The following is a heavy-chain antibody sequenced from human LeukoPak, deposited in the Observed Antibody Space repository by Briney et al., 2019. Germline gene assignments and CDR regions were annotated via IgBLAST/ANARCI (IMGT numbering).Heavy chain of an antibody. D-gene: IGHD3-9*01. CDR1: GFTFSSYE. CDR3: ARESRGYDILTGKYHRDYYSYYMDV. V-gene: IGHV3-48*03. Sequence: GGSLRLSCAASGFTFSSYEMNWVRQAPGKGLEWVSYISSSGSTIYYADSVRGRFTISRDNAKNSLYLQMNSLRAEDTAVYYCARESRGYDILTGKYHRDYYSYYMDVWGKGTTVTVSS. CDR2: ISSSGSTI. J-gene: IGHJ6*03.